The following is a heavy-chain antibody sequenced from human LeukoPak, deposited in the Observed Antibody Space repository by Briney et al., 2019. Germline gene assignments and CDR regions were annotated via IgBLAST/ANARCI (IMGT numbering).Heavy chain of an antibody. Sequence: VASVKVSCKASGYTFTGYCMHWVRQAPGQGLEWMGWINPNSGGTNYAQKFQGRVTMTRDTSISTAYMELSRLRSDDTAVYYCARDNELRYSGYDPAFDIWGQGTMVTVSS. CDR1: GYTFTGYC. J-gene: IGHJ3*02. D-gene: IGHD5-12*01. CDR3: ARDNELRYSGYDPAFDI. V-gene: IGHV1-2*02. CDR2: INPNSGGT.